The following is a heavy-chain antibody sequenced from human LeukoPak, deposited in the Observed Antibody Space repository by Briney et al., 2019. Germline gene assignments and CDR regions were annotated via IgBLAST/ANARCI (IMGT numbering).Heavy chain of an antibody. CDR3: AKRDYNFWSGYNY. CDR2: ISDSDSST. Sequence: PGGSLRLSCAASGFTFSSYAMSWVRQAPGKGLEWVSSISDSDSSTYYADSVKGRFTISRDNSKNTLYLQMNSLRAEDTAVYYCAKRDYNFWSGYNYWGQGTLVTVSS. V-gene: IGHV3-23*01. D-gene: IGHD3-3*01. CDR1: GFTFSSYA. J-gene: IGHJ4*02.